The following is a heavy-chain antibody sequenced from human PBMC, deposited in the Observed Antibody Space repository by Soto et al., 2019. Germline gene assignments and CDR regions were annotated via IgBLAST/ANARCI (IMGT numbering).Heavy chain of an antibody. CDR2: IIPICGTA. CDR3: ARAGASIAARSWGYYYYGMDV. Sequence: QVQLVQSGAEVKKPGSSVKVSCKASGGTFSSYAISWVRQAPGQGLEWRGGIIPICGTANYAQKFQGRVTITADESTSTAYMELSSLRSEDTAVYYCARAGASIAARSWGYYYYGMDVWGQGTTVTVSS. D-gene: IGHD6-6*01. J-gene: IGHJ6*02. CDR1: GGTFSSYA. V-gene: IGHV1-69*01.